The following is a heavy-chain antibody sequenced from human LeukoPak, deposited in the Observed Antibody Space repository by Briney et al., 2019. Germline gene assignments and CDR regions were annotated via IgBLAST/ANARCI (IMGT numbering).Heavy chain of an antibody. D-gene: IGHD3-22*01. J-gene: IGHJ5*02. CDR2: IIPIFGTA. CDR3: ARTYYYDSSAFDP. Sequence: PGASVKVSRKASGGTFSSYAISWVRQAPGQGLEWMGGIIPIFGTANYAQKFQGRVTITADESTSTAYMELSSLRSEDTAVYYCARTYYYDSSAFDPWGQGTLVTVSS. CDR1: GGTFSSYA. V-gene: IGHV1-69*13.